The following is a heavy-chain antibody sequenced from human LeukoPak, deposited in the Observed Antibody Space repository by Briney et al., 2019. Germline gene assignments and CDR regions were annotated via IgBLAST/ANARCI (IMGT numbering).Heavy chain of an antibody. D-gene: IGHD6-13*01. Sequence: GGSLRLSCAACGFTFSSYDMHWVRQATGKGLEWVSAIGTAGDTYYPGSVKGRFTISRENAKNSLFLQMHSLTAGDTAVYYCARRRGAAGSLDSWGQGTLVTVSS. J-gene: IGHJ4*02. CDR2: IGTAGDT. V-gene: IGHV3-13*01. CDR1: GFTFSSYD. CDR3: ARRRGAAGSLDS.